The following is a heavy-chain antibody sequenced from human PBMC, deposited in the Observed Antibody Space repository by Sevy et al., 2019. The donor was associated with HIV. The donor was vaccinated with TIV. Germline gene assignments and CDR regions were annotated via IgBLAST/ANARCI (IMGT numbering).Heavy chain of an antibody. CDR2: IHSDDTT. D-gene: IGHD5-18*01. CDR1: GFTVNSNY. CDR3: ARGKSGYGYALNY. J-gene: IGHJ4*02. V-gene: IGHV3-66*01. Sequence: GGSLRLSCAASGFTVNSNYMTWVRQAPGKGLEGVSVIHSDDTTNHADSVKDRFTISRNNFKNTLYLHMSSLRAEDTAVYYCARGKSGYGYALNYWGQGTLVTVSS.